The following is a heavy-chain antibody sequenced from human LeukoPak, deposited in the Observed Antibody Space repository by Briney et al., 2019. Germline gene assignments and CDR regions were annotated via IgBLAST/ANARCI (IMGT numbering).Heavy chain of an antibody. CDR1: GASISGSGYY. CDR3: ARRSYYYDSSGYYFSYFDY. J-gene: IGHJ4*02. Sequence: PSETLSLTCTVSGASISGSGYYWGWIRQPPGKGLEWIGSIYYSGSTYYNPSLKSRVTISVDTSKNQFSLKLSSVTAADTAVYYCARRSYYYDSSGYYFSYFDYWGQGTLVTVSS. D-gene: IGHD3-22*01. CDR2: IYYSGST. V-gene: IGHV4-39*07.